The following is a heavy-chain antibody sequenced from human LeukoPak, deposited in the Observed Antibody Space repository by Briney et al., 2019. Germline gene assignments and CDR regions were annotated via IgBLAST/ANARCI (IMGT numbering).Heavy chain of an antibody. Sequence: GGSLRLSCAASGFTFDDYGMSWVRHAPGRGREWVSCINWYGGSRGYADSEKGRITISRDTAKTSMYLQMNSLRAEDTALYYCARDDSSSWWGYFDYWGQGTLVTVSS. D-gene: IGHD6-13*01. J-gene: IGHJ4*02. CDR2: INWYGGSR. CDR3: ARDDSSSWWGYFDY. CDR1: GFTFDDYG. V-gene: IGHV3-20*04.